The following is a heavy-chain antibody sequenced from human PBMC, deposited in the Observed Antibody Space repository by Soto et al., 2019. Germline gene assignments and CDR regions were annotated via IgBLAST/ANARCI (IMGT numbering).Heavy chain of an antibody. D-gene: IGHD6-19*01. CDR3: ARGGSSDWQVALDI. CDR2: INHAGKN. V-gene: IGHV4-34*01. Sequence: PSETLSLTCTVSSEYLGSYYWNWIRQSPGKGLEWIGEINHAGKNNYSPSLKSRVTMSIDMSKNLVSLKLTSVTAADTAVYYCARGGSSDWQVALDIWGQGTTVTVSS. CDR1: SEYLGSYY. J-gene: IGHJ6*02.